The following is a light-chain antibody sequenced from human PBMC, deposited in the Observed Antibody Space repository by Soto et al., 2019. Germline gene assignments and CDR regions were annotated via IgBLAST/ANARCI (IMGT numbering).Light chain of an antibody. V-gene: IGLV1-40*01. CDR3: QSSDSSLNV. CDR2: GNS. Sequence: QSVLTQPPSVPGAPGQRVTICCTGSSSNIGAGYDVHWYQQLPGTAPKLLIYGNSNRPSGVPDRFSGSKSGTSASLAITGLQAEDEADYYCQSSDSSLNVFGTGTKVTVL. J-gene: IGLJ1*01. CDR1: SSNIGAGYD.